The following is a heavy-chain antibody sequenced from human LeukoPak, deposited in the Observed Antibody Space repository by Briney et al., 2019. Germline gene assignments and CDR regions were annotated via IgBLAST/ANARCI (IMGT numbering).Heavy chain of an antibody. J-gene: IGHJ3*02. Sequence: PSETLSLTCTVSGGSISSSSYYWGWIRQPPGKGLEWIGSIYYSGSTYYNPSLKSRVTISVDTSKNQFSLKLSSVTAADTAVYYCARALETGYSRFFDIWGQGTMVTVSS. CDR2: IYYSGST. CDR1: GGSISSSSYY. D-gene: IGHD6-13*01. CDR3: ARALETGYSRFFDI. V-gene: IGHV4-39*07.